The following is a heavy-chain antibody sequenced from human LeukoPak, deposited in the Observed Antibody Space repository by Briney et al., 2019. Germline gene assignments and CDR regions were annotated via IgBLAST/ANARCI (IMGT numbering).Heavy chain of an antibody. V-gene: IGHV1-46*01. CDR2: INPSGGST. Sequence: ASVKVSCKASGYTFTSYYMHWVRQAPGQGLEWMGIINPSGGSTSYAQKFQGRVTMTRDMSTSTVYMEPSSLRSEDTAVYYCARDVGIVGATLSYWGQGTLVTVSS. J-gene: IGHJ4*02. D-gene: IGHD1-26*01. CDR1: GYTFTSYY. CDR3: ARDVGIVGATLSY.